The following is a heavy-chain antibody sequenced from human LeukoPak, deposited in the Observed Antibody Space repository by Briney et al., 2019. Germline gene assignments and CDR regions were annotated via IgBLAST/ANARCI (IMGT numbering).Heavy chain of an antibody. V-gene: IGHV3-23*01. Sequence: GGSLRLSCAASGFTFSSYAMSWVRQAPGKGLEWVSAISGSGGSTYYADSVKGRFTVSRDNAKNTLYLQLNSLRDEDTAVYYCAKSDYFDPWGQGTLVTVST. J-gene: IGHJ5*02. CDR1: GFTFSSYA. D-gene: IGHD4-17*01. CDR3: AKSDYFDP. CDR2: ISGSGGST.